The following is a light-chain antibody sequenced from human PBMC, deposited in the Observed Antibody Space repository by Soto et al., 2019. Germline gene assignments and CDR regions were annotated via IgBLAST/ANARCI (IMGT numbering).Light chain of an antibody. CDR3: QQYNNWPLT. CDR1: QSISSN. V-gene: IGKV3-15*01. J-gene: IGKJ4*01. Sequence: EIVMTQSPATLSVSPGERVTLFCRAGQSISSNIAWYQQKPGQAPRLLIYDASTRATGIQARFSGSGSGTEFTLTISSLQSEDFAVYHCQQYNNWPLTFGGGTKVEIK. CDR2: DAS.